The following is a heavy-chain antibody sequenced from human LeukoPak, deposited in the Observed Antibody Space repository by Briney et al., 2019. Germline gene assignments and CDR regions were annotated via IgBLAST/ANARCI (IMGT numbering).Heavy chain of an antibody. J-gene: IGHJ4*02. CDR2: MSGRGGCT. CDR1: GFTFSSYA. V-gene: IGHV3-23*01. CDR3: AKDAMIVVQAPDY. D-gene: IGHD3-22*01. Sequence: GGSLRLSCAASGFTFSSYAMSWVRQAPGKGLEWVSDMSGRGGCTYYADSVKRRFTISRENSKNTLYLQMNSLRAEDTAVYYCAKDAMIVVQAPDYWGQGTLVTVSS.